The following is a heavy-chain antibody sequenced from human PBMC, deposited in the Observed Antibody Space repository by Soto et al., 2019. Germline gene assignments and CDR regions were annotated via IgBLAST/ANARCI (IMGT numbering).Heavy chain of an antibody. CDR2: ISYDGSNK. J-gene: IGHJ6*02. CDR1: GSTFSSYA. Sequence: QVQLVESGGGVVQPGRSLRLSCAASGSTFSSYAMHWVRQAPGKGLEWVAVISYDGSNKYYADSVKGRFTISRDNSKNTLYLQMNSLRAEDTAVYYCARDRLRYNWNDFPYYYHGMDVWGQGTTVTVSS. D-gene: IGHD1-1*01. CDR3: ARDRLRYNWNDFPYYYHGMDV. V-gene: IGHV3-30-3*01.